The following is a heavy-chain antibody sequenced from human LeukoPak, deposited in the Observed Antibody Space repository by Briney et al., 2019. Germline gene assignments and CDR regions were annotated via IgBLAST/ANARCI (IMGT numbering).Heavy chain of an antibody. CDR2: INHSGST. V-gene: IGHV4-34*01. CDR1: GGSFSGYY. Sequence: SETLSLTCAVYGGSFSGYYWSWIRQPPGKGLEWIGEINHSGSTNYNPSLKSRVTISVDTSKNQFSLKLSSVTAADTAVYYCARDSRELYYYYYYMDVWGKGTTVTVSS. CDR3: ARDSRELYYYYYYMDV. J-gene: IGHJ6*03. D-gene: IGHD3-22*01.